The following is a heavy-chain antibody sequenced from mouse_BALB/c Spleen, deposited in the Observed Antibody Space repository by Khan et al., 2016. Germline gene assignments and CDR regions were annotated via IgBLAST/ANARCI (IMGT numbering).Heavy chain of an antibody. J-gene: IGHJ4*01. Sequence: EVELVESGGGLVKPGGSLKLSCAASGFTFSSYAMSWVRQTPEKRLHWVASISSGGSTYYPDSVKGRFTISRDNARNILYLQMSSRRSEDTAMYYCAREENAMDYWGQGTSVTVSS. CDR2: ISSGGST. CDR1: GFTFSSYA. CDR3: AREENAMDY. V-gene: IGHV5-6-5*01.